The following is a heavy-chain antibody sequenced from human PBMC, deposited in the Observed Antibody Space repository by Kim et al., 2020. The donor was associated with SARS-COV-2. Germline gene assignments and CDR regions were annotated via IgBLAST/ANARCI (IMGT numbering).Heavy chain of an antibody. J-gene: IGHJ4*02. CDR3: AKDAIWLGELSPAYFDY. D-gene: IGHD3-10*01. CDR2: ISGSGGST. Sequence: GGSLRLSCAASGFTFSSYAMSWVRQAQGKGLEWVSAISGSGGSTYYADSVKGRFTISRDNSKNTLYLQMNSLRAEDTAVYYCAKDAIWLGELSPAYFDYWGQGTLVTVSS. V-gene: IGHV3-23*01. CDR1: GFTFSSYA.